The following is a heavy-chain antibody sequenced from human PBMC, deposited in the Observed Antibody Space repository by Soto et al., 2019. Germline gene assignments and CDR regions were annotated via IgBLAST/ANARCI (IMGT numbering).Heavy chain of an antibody. J-gene: IGHJ3*02. CDR2: IYSGGST. D-gene: IGHD2-21*02. CDR3: ARLVGVNWGDSGAFDI. V-gene: IGHV3-53*01. Sequence: GGSLRLSCAASGFTVSSNYMSWVRQAPGKGLEWVSVIYSGGSTYYADSVKGRFTISRDNSKNTLYLQMNSLRAEDTAVYYCARLVGVNWGDSGAFDIWGQGTMVTVSS. CDR1: GFTVSSNY.